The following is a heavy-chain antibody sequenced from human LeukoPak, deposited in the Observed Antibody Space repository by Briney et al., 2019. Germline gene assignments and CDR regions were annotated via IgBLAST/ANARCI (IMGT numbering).Heavy chain of an antibody. D-gene: IGHD3-22*01. J-gene: IGHJ4*02. CDR2: ISAYNGNT. CDR1: GHTFTSYG. V-gene: IGHV1-18*01. Sequence: ASVKVSCKASGHTFTSYGMSWGRQAPGQGLEWMGWISAYNGNTNYAQKLQGRVTMTTDTSTSTAYMELRSLRSDDTAVYYCARDGGYYYDSSGYPDYWGQGTLVTVSS. CDR3: ARDGGYYYDSSGYPDY.